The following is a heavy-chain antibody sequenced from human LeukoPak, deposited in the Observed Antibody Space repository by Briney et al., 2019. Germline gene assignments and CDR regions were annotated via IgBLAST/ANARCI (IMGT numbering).Heavy chain of an antibody. J-gene: IGHJ5*02. Sequence: SETLSLTCTVSGYSISRGYYWGWIRQPPGEGLEWIGSIYHSGSTYYNPSLKSRVTISVDTSKNQFSLKLSSVTAADTAVYYCARDLYCSGGSCYRWFDPWGQGTLVTVSS. CDR1: GYSISRGYY. CDR2: IYHSGST. V-gene: IGHV4-38-2*02. CDR3: ARDLYCSGGSCYRWFDP. D-gene: IGHD2-15*01.